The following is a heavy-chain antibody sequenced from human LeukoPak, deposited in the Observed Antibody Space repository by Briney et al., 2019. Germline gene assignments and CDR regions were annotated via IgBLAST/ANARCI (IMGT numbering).Heavy chain of an antibody. D-gene: IGHD4-17*01. Sequence: GGSLRPSCAASGFTFSSYAMSWVRQAPGKGLEWVSAISGSGGSTYYADSVKGRFTISRDNSKNTLYLQMNSLRAEDTAVYYCAKGSYAGDYGDYWGQGTPVTVSS. V-gene: IGHV3-23*01. CDR3: AKGSYAGDYGDY. J-gene: IGHJ4*02. CDR1: GFTFSSYA. CDR2: ISGSGGST.